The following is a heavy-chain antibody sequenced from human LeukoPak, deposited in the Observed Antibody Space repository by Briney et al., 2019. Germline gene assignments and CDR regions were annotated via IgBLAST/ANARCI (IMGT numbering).Heavy chain of an antibody. D-gene: IGHD3-10*01. Sequence: SVKVSCKASGGTFSSYAISWVRQAPGQGLEWMGGIIPIFGTANYAQKFQGRVTITADESTSTAYMELSSLRSEDTAVYYCAREVRAIPSWFDPWGQGALVTVSS. CDR1: GGTFSSYA. CDR3: AREVRAIPSWFDP. CDR2: IIPIFGTA. J-gene: IGHJ5*02. V-gene: IGHV1-69*13.